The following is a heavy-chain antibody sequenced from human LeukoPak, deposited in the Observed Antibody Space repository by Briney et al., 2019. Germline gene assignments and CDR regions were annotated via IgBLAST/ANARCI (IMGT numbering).Heavy chain of an antibody. Sequence: GGSLRLSCAASGFTVSSNYMSWVRQAPGKGLEWVSVIYSGGRTYYADSVKGRFTISRDNSTNTLYLQMNSLRAGDTAVYYCARAPYYYYGMDVWGQGTTVTVSS. V-gene: IGHV3-53*01. CDR2: IYSGGRT. J-gene: IGHJ6*02. CDR1: GFTVSSNY. CDR3: ARAPYYYYGMDV.